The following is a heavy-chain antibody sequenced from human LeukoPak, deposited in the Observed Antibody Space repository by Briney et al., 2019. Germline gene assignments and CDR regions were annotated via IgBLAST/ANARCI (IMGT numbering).Heavy chain of an antibody. V-gene: IGHV1-2*02. J-gene: IGHJ4*02. CDR2: INPNSGGT. CDR3: ARVGIYDSSGYCDY. D-gene: IGHD3-22*01. CDR1: GYTFTGYY. Sequence: ASVKVSCKASGYTFTGYYMHWVRQAPGQGLEWMGWINPNSGGTNYAQKFQGRVTMTRDTSISTAYMELSRLRSDDTAVYYCARVGIYDSSGYCDYWGQGTLVTVSS.